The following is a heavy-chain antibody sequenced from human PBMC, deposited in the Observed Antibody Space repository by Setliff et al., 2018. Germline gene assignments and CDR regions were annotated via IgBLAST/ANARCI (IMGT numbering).Heavy chain of an antibody. Sequence: KPSETLSLTCAVYGGSFSGYYWSWIRQPPGKGLEWIGEINHSGSTNYNPSLKSRVTISVDTSKNQYSLKLSSVTAADTAVYNCARVPNFWSGYLDYWGQGTLVTVSS. CDR3: ARVPNFWSGYLDY. CDR2: INHSGST. V-gene: IGHV4-34*01. J-gene: IGHJ4*02. CDR1: GGSFSGYY. D-gene: IGHD3-3*01.